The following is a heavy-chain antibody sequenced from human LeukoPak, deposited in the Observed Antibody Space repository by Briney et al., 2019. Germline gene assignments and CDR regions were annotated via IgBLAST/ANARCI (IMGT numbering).Heavy chain of an antibody. CDR1: GGSIRSGDYS. Sequence: PSQTLSLTCTVSGGSIRSGDYSWNWIRQHPGKGLEWIGYIDYSGSTYYNPSLTSRVTMSVDTSKNQFSLKLSSVTAADTAIYYCARDHTETSSLNFRNYYYYGMDIWGQGTTVIVSS. CDR3: ARDHTETSSLNFRNYYYYGMDI. V-gene: IGHV4-31*03. J-gene: IGHJ6*02. CDR2: IDYSGST. D-gene: IGHD4-11*01.